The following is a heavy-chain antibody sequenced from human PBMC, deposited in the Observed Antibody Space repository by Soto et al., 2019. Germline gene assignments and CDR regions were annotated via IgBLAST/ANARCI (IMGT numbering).Heavy chain of an antibody. V-gene: IGHV4-61*01. D-gene: IGHD3-22*01. J-gene: IGHJ4*02. CDR1: GGSVSSGSYY. CDR2: IYYSGST. Sequence: SETLSLTCTVSGGSVSSGSYYWSWIRQPPGKGLEWIGYIYYSGSTNYNPSFKSRVTISVDTSKNQFSLKLSSVTAADTAVYYCARGGYYYDSSGYPTFPKPVFDYWGQGTLVTVSS. CDR3: ARGGYYYDSSGYPTFPKPVFDY.